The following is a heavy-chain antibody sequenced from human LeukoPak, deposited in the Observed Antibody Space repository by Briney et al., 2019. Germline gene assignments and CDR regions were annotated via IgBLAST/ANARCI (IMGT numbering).Heavy chain of an antibody. CDR1: GYTFTSYY. CDR2: INPSGGST. CDR3: AKGRSGYYQNYYYYYMDV. J-gene: IGHJ6*03. V-gene: IGHV1-46*01. D-gene: IGHD3-22*01. Sequence: ASVKVPCKASGYTFTSYYMHWVRQAPGQGLEWMGIINPSGGSTSYAQKFQGRVTMTRDMSTSTVYMELSSLRSEDTAVYYCAKGRSGYYQNYYYYYMDVWGKGTTVTVSS.